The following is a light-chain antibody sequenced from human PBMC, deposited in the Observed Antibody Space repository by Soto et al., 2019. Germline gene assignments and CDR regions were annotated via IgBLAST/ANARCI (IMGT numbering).Light chain of an antibody. V-gene: IGKV3-15*01. J-gene: IGKJ1*01. Sequence: EIVMTQSPATLSVSPGERATLSCRASQSVSSNLAWYQQKPGQAPRLLIYGASTRATGIPARFSGSGSGKEFTLTISSLQSEDFAVYYCQQYNYWPPTLGTGPKVDIK. CDR1: QSVSSN. CDR3: QQYNYWPPT. CDR2: GAS.